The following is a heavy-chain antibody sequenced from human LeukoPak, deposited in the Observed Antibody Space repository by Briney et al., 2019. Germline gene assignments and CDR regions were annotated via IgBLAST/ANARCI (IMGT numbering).Heavy chain of an antibody. CDR2: ISGRGNTI. V-gene: IGHV3-48*01. Sequence: GGSLRLSCAASGFTFSSYWMSWVRQAPGKGLEWVSYISGRGNTIYYADSVKGRFTISRDNAKNSLYLQMNSLRAEDTAVYYCIVLAVAGTLGFDYWGQGTLVTVSS. CDR1: GFTFSSYW. D-gene: IGHD6-19*01. J-gene: IGHJ4*02. CDR3: IVLAVAGTLGFDY.